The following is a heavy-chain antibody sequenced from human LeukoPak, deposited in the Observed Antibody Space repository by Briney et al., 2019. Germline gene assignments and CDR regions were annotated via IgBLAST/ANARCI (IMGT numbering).Heavy chain of an antibody. CDR3: ARDAGGPYINSSEWFDP. Sequence: ASVKVSCKASGYTFTSYDINWVRQATGQGLEWMGWMNPNSGNTGYAQKFQGRVTMTRNTSISTAYMELSSLRSEDTAVYYCARDAGGPYINSSEWFDPWGQGTLVTVSS. CDR1: GYTFTSYD. D-gene: IGHD6-6*01. CDR2: MNPNSGNT. J-gene: IGHJ5*02. V-gene: IGHV1-8*01.